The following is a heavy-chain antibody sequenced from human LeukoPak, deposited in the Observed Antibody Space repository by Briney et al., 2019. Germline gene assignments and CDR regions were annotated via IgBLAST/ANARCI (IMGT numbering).Heavy chain of an antibody. V-gene: IGHV4-59*01. J-gene: IGHJ2*01. CDR1: GGSISSYY. Sequence: SETLSHTCTVSGGSISSYYWSWIRQPPGKGLEWIGYIYYSGSTNYNPSLKSRVTISVDTSKNQFSLKLSSVTAADTAVYYCARCLGCPKWYFDLWGRGTLVTVSS. CDR2: IYYSGST. D-gene: IGHD2-8*01. CDR3: ARCLGCPKWYFDL.